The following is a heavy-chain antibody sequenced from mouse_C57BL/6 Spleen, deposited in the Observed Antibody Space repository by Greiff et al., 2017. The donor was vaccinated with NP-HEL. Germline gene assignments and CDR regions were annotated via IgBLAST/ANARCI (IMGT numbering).Heavy chain of an antibody. V-gene: IGHV14-2*01. CDR3: ARYYDYDAAWFAY. CDR2: IDPEDGET. CDR1: GFNIKDYY. J-gene: IGHJ3*01. D-gene: IGHD2-4*01. Sequence: EVKLQESGAELVKPGASVKLSCTASGFNIKDYYMHWVKQRTEQGLEWIGRIDPEDGETKYAPTFQGKATITADTSSNTAYLQLSSLTSADTAVYYCARYYDYDAAWFAYWGEGTLVTVSA.